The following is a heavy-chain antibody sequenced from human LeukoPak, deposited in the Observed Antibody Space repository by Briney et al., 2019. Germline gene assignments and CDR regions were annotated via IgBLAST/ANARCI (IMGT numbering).Heavy chain of an antibody. D-gene: IGHD1-26*01. CDR2: INPNSGGT. J-gene: IGHJ4*02. CDR1: GYTFTGYY. Sequence: ASVTVSCTASGYTFTGYYMHWVRQAPGQGLEWMGWINPNSGGTNYAQKFQGRVTMTRDTSISTAYMELSRLRSDDTAVYYCARSVVGATWVDYWGQGTPVTVSS. V-gene: IGHV1-2*02. CDR3: ARSVVGATWVDY.